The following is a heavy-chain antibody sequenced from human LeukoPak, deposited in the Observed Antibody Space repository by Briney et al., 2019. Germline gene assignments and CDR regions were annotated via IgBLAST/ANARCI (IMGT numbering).Heavy chain of an antibody. CDR2: ISSRSSYI. V-gene: IGHV3-21*01. D-gene: IGHD3-3*01. CDR1: RFTCSNYN. Sequence: AGSRTLSWSASRFTCSNYNMRWVPHAQGKGLEWVPSISSRSSYIFYADSVKGRFTISRDNAKKSLYLQMNSLRAEDTAVYYCASGVNYFDYWGQGTLVTVSS. CDR3: ASGVNYFDY. J-gene: IGHJ4*02.